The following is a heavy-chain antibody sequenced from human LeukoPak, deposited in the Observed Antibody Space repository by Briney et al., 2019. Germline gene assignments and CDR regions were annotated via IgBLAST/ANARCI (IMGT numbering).Heavy chain of an antibody. CDR2: ISWNSGSI. V-gene: IGHV3-9*01. Sequence: PGGSLRLSCAASGFTFDDYAMHWFRQAPGKGLEWVSCISWNSGSIGYADSVKGRFTISRDNAKNSLYLQMNSLRAEDTVLYYCAKELGYCSSTSCYDYFDYWGQGTLVTASS. D-gene: IGHD2-2*01. CDR1: GFTFDDYA. CDR3: AKELGYCSSTSCYDYFDY. J-gene: IGHJ4*02.